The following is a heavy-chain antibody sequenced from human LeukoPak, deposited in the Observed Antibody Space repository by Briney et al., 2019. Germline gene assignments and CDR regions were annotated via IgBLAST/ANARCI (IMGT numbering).Heavy chain of an antibody. V-gene: IGHV3-15*01. Sequence: GGSLRLSCAASGFTFTNAWMSWVRQAPGKGLEWVGRIRRKSDGGTTEYAAPVKGRFTISRDDSKNTLYLQMNSLKTEDTAVYYCAKDFPGGSYEDDVFDIWGQGTMVTVSS. D-gene: IGHD1-26*01. CDR3: AKDFPGGSYEDDVFDI. CDR1: GFTFTNAW. CDR2: IRRKSDGGTT. J-gene: IGHJ3*02.